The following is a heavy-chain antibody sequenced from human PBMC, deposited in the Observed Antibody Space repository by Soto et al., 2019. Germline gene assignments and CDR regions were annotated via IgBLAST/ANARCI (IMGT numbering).Heavy chain of an antibody. CDR2: IWYDGSNK. CDR3: AREKARWYYFDY. J-gene: IGHJ4*02. V-gene: IGHV3-33*01. D-gene: IGHD6-6*01. Sequence: QVQLVESGGGVVQPGRSLRLSCAASGFTLSSYGMHWVRQAPGKGLEWVAVIWYDGSNKYYADSVKGRFTISRDNSKNTLYLQMNSLRAEDTAVYYCAREKARWYYFDYWGQGTLVTVSS. CDR1: GFTLSSYG.